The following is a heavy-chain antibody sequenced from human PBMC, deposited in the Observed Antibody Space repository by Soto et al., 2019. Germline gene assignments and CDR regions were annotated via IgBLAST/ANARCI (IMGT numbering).Heavy chain of an antibody. D-gene: IGHD6-13*01. Sequence: GGSLRLSCAASGFTFDDYAMHWVRQVPGKGLEWVSGIHWNSGSIGYGDSVKGRFAISRDNAKNSLHLQMNGLSAEDTAFYYCVKDESINWYSGHFRHWGQGTLVTVSS. CDR2: IHWNSGSI. CDR3: VKDESINWYSGHFRH. J-gene: IGHJ1*01. V-gene: IGHV3-9*01. CDR1: GFTFDDYA.